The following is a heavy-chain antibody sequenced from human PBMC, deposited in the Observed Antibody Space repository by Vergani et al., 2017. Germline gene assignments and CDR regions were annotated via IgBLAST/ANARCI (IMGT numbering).Heavy chain of an antibody. CDR2: IYPGDSET. Sequence: EVQLVQSGAEVKKPGESLKISCKVSGYTFTTYWIGWVRQMPGKGLEWMGIIYPGDSETRYSPSFQGQVTISADKSISTAYLLWSSLKASDTAMYYCARPGADYYDSSGYSDAFDIWGQGTMVTVSS. V-gene: IGHV5-51*01. D-gene: IGHD3-22*01. CDR1: GYTFTTYW. J-gene: IGHJ3*02. CDR3: ARPGADYYDSSGYSDAFDI.